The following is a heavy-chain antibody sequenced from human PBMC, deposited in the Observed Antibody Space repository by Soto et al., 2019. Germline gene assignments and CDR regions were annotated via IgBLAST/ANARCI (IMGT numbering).Heavy chain of an antibody. V-gene: IGHV3-7*01. CDR3: ARDADSGYRQDW. D-gene: IGHD5-18*01. Sequence: EVQLVQSGGGLVQPGGSLRLSCAASGFTFTTYWMYWVRQAPGKGLEWVATINQDAREKYYLDSVKGRFTISRDNAKNSLYLQTNSLRAEATAVYYCARDADSGYRQDWWGQGTLVTVSS. CDR1: GFTFTTYW. J-gene: IGHJ4*02. CDR2: INQDAREK.